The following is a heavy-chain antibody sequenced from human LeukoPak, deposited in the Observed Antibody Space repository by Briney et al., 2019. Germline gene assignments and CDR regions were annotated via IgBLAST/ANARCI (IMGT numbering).Heavy chain of an antibody. CDR2: LYSAGNT. Sequence: GVSLRLSCAASGFTVSSNYMNWVRQAPGKGLEWVAVLYSAGNTFYADSVKGRFTISRDNSKNTLYLQMNSLRAEDTALYYCARLIQPQGAFDIWGQGTMVTVSS. CDR1: GFTVSSNY. V-gene: IGHV3-53*01. D-gene: IGHD3-16*01. CDR3: ARLIQPQGAFDI. J-gene: IGHJ3*02.